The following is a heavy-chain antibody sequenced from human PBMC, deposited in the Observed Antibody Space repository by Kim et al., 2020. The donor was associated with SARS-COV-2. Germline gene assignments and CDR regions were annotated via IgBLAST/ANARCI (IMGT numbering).Heavy chain of an antibody. V-gene: IGHV4-59*08. D-gene: IGHD3-3*01. CDR1: GGSISSYY. CDR3: ASSLLEWPHFDY. J-gene: IGHJ4*02. CDR2: IYYSGST. Sequence: SETLSLTCTVSGGSISSYYWSWIRQPPGKGLEWIGYIYYSGSTNYNPSLKSRVTISVDTSKNQFSLKLSSVTAADTAVYYCASSLLEWPHFDYWGQGTLVTVSS.